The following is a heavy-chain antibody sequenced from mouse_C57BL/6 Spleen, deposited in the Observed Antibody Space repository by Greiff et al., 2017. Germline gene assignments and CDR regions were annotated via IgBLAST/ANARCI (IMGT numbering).Heavy chain of an antibody. CDR1: YTFTDYYM. D-gene: IGHD2-4*01. V-gene: IGHV1-83*01. CDR2: YPGSGNTY. Sequence: VQLQQSGPELVKPGASVKMSCKASGYTFTDYYMHWVKQKPGKGLEWIGEIYPGSGNTYYNEKFKGKATLTADTSSSTAYMQLSSLTSEDSAVYFCARRFYYDYDAWFAYWGQGTLVTVSA. J-gene: IGHJ3*01. CDR3: RRFYYDYDAWFAY.